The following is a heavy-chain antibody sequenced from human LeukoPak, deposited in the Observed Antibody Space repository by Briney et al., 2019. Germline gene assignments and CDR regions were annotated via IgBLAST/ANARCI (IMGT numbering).Heavy chain of an antibody. V-gene: IGHV4-61*01. CDR2: FSYNVHS. D-gene: IGHD3-22*01. CDR1: VGXVSSSNYY. J-gene: IGHJ4*02. CDR3: ATEGDSSGYFDY. Sequence: SETLSLTCTVSVGXVSSSNYYWSWIRQPPGKGLEWLGFFSYNVHSDYNPSLKSRVTISVDTSKNRFSLKLSSVTAADTAVYYCATEGDSSGYFDYWGQGTLVTVSS.